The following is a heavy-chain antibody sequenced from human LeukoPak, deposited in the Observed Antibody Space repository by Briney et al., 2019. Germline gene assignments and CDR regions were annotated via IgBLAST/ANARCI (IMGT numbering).Heavy chain of an antibody. V-gene: IGHV1-46*01. J-gene: IGHJ4*02. CDR3: ARDWTDYGDYRGYFDY. D-gene: IGHD4-17*01. CDR2: INPSGGST. Sequence: GASVKVSCKASGYTFTSYYMHWVRQAPGQGLEWMGIINPSGGSTSYAQKFQGRVTMTRDTSTSTVYMELSSLRSEDTAVYYCARDWTDYGDYRGYFDYWGQGTLVTVSS. CDR1: GYTFTSYY.